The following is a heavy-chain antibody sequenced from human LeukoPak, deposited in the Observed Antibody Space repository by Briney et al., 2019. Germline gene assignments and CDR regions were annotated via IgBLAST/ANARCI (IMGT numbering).Heavy chain of an antibody. CDR2: INRDGRST. D-gene: IGHD3-9*01. Sequence: GGSLRLSCAASGFTFSSDWMHWVRQAPGKGLVWVSRINRDGRSTTYADSVKGRFTISRDNAKNTLYLQMNSLRAEDTAVYYCARHPYDILTGPSFDYWGQGTLVPSPQ. CDR3: ARHPYDILTGPSFDY. V-gene: IGHV3-74*01. CDR1: GFTFSSDW. J-gene: IGHJ4*02.